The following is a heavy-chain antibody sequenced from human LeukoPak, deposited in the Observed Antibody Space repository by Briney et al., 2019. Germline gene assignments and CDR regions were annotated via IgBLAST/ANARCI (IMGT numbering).Heavy chain of an antibody. V-gene: IGHV4-34*01. CDR2: INHSGST. Sequence: KPSETLSLTCAVYGGSFSGYYWSWIRQAPGKGLEWIGEINHSGSTNYNPSLKSRVTISVDTSKNQFSLKLSSVTAADTAVYYCARVPIVVVVAATLKSDWFDPWGQGTLVTVSS. CDR3: ARVPIVVVVAATLKSDWFDP. CDR1: GGSFSGYY. J-gene: IGHJ5*02. D-gene: IGHD2-15*01.